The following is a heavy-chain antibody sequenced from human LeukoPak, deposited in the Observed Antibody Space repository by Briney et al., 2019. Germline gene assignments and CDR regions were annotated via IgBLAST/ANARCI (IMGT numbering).Heavy chain of an antibody. CDR1: GFTFSSYA. Sequence: GSLRLSCAASGFTFSSYAMHWARQAPGKGLEWVSFISGSGIRTNYADSVKGRFTISRDNSNNTLYLQLNSLRAEDTAIYYCAKDQRALRGAFDYWGQGTLVTVSS. CDR2: ISGSGIRT. CDR3: AKDQRALRGAFDY. J-gene: IGHJ4*02. V-gene: IGHV3-23*01. D-gene: IGHD3-10*01.